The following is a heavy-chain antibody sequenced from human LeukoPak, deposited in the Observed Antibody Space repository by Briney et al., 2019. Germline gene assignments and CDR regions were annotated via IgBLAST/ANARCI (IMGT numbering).Heavy chain of an antibody. Sequence: GGSLRLSCAASGFTFSSYGMHRVRQAPGKGLEWVAVISYDGSNKYYADSVKGRFTISRDNSKNTLYLQMNSLRAEDTAVYYCAKTRNDYVWGSYRGNYFDYWGQGTLVTVSS. D-gene: IGHD3-16*02. CDR2: ISYDGSNK. CDR3: AKTRNDYVWGSYRGNYFDY. J-gene: IGHJ4*02. CDR1: GFTFSSYG. V-gene: IGHV3-30*18.